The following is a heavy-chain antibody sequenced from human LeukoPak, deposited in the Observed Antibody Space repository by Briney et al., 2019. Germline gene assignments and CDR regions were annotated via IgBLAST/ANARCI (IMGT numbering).Heavy chain of an antibody. J-gene: IGHJ4*02. CDR1: GFIFSSYN. Sequence: PGGSLRLSCVASGFIFSSYNINWVRQAPGKGLEWVSSISSSSTYISYADSVKGRFAISRDNAKNSLDLQMDSLRVEDTAVYYCARGGSSAYGLDNWGQGTLVPVSS. D-gene: IGHD5-12*01. CDR2: ISSSSTYI. V-gene: IGHV3-21*01. CDR3: ARGGSSAYGLDN.